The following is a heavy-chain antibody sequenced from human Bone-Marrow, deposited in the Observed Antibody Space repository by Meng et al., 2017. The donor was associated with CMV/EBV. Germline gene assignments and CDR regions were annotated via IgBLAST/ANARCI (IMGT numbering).Heavy chain of an antibody. J-gene: IGHJ5*02. D-gene: IGHD4-17*01. CDR1: GFTFSDYW. CDR2: IKNDGRIV. CDR3: ASAVPTNRP. V-gene: IGHV3-74*01. Sequence: GHLLAPGGGFVQPGGTLGLSCAASGFTFSDYWMHWVRQAPGKGLVWVSGIKNDGRIVSHADSVKGRFTISRDNTNNMLYLQMSSLRAEDTAIYYCASAVPTNRPWGQGILVTVSS.